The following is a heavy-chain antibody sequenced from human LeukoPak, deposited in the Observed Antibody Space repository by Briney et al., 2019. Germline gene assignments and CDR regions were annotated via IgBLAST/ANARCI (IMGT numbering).Heavy chain of an antibody. J-gene: IGHJ6*02. CDR3: AKALWSSGWSGRGGFHYYYGMDV. V-gene: IGHV3-33*06. CDR1: GFSLTTYV. Sequence: SGRSLRLSCAASGFSLTTYVTHWLRQAPGKGLEWVAVIWYDGSRKFYGDSVKGRFTVSRDNSKNTLYLQMNSLRSEDTAVYYCAKALWSSGWSGRGGFHYYYGMDVWGQGTLVTVSS. CDR2: IWYDGSRK. D-gene: IGHD6-19*01.